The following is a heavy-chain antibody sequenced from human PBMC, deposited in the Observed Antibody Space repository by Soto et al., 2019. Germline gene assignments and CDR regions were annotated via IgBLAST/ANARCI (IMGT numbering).Heavy chain of an antibody. CDR3: AKAVGVRGVIPCDY. CDR1: GFIFSSYT. D-gene: IGHD3-10*01. CDR2: ISGSGGST. V-gene: IGHV3-23*01. J-gene: IGHJ4*02. Sequence: GGSLRLSCTASGFIFSSYTMSWVRQAPGKGLEWVSAISGSGGSTHYADSVKGRFTISRDNSKKTVYLQMNSLRAEDTAVYYCAKAVGVRGVIPCDYWGQGTLVTVSS.